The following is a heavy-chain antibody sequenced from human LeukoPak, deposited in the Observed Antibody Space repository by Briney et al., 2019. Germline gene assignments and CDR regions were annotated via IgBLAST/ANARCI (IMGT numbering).Heavy chain of an antibody. CDR3: AKVTGNWFDP. J-gene: IGHJ5*02. CDR2: IYTSGSP. Sequence: PSETLSLTCTVSGGSISSYYWSWIRQPPGKGLEWIGYIYTSGSPNYNPSLKSRVPISVDTSKDQFSLKLSSVTAADTAVYYCAKVTGNWFDPWGQGTLVTVSS. CDR1: GGSISSYY. V-gene: IGHV4-4*09. D-gene: IGHD2-21*02.